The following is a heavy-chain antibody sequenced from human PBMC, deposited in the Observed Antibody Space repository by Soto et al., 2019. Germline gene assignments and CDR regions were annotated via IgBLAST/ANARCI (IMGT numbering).Heavy chain of an antibody. CDR1: GGSISSSSYY. Sequence: QLQLQESGPGLVKPSETLSLTCTVSGGSISSSSYYWGWIRQPPGKGLEWIGSIYYSGSTYYNPSLKSRVTISVDTSKNQFSLKLSSVTAADTAVYYCARQPSDSSSWYSAFGWFDPWGQGTLVTVSS. CDR2: IYYSGST. D-gene: IGHD6-13*01. CDR3: ARQPSDSSSWYSAFGWFDP. J-gene: IGHJ5*02. V-gene: IGHV4-39*01.